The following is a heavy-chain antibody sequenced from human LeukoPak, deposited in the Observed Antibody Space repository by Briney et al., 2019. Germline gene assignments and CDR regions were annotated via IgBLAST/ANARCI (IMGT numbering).Heavy chain of an antibody. Sequence: SQTLSLTCTVSGGSISSGGYYWSWIRQHPGKGLEWIGYIYYSGSTYYNPSLKSRVTISVDTSKNQFSLKLSSVTAADTAVYYCARDRFSSSPEYYYYGMDVWGQGTTVTVSS. D-gene: IGHD6-6*01. J-gene: IGHJ6*02. CDR3: ARDRFSSSPEYYYYGMDV. V-gene: IGHV4-30-4*08. CDR1: GGSISSGGYY. CDR2: IYYSGST.